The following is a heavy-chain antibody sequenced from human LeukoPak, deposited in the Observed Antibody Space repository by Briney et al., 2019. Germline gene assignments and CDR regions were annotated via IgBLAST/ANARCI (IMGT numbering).Heavy chain of an antibody. CDR3: ARVMSGSGSKYFDY. V-gene: IGHV3-64*01. CDR1: GFTFSSFP. Sequence: GGSLRLSCAASGFTFSSFPMNWVRQVPGKGLEYVSAISSTGETSYYANSVKDRFTISRDNSKNTLYLQMGSLRTEDMAVYYCARVMSGSGSKYFDYWGQGTLVTVSS. D-gene: IGHD3-10*01. J-gene: IGHJ4*02. CDR2: ISSTGETS.